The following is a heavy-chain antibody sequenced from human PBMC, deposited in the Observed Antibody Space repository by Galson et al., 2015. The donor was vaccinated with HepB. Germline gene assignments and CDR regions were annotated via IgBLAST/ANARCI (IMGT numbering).Heavy chain of an antibody. V-gene: IGHV3-30*18. J-gene: IGHJ4*02. CDR3: AKGRFTYGDSWYFFDY. CDR2: ISYDGSKK. CDR1: GFTFSNFW. Sequence: SLRLSCAASGFTFSNFWMTWVRQAPGKGLEWVAVISYDGSKKYYADSVKGRFVISRDNSKNTLDLQMNSLRAEDTAVYYCAKGRFTYGDSWYFFDYWGQGTLVTVSS. D-gene: IGHD6-13*01.